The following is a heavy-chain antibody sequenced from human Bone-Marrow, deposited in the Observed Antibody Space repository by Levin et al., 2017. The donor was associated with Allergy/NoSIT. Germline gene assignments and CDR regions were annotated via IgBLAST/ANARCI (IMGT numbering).Heavy chain of an antibody. CDR1: GFTFSSYE. Sequence: QTGGSLRLSCAASGFTFSSYEMNWVRQAPGKGLEWVSYISSSGSTIYYADSVKGRFTISRDNAKNSLYLQMNSLRAEDTAVYYCARGTYYDFWSGYYPSYYFDYWGQGTLVTVSS. J-gene: IGHJ4*02. CDR2: ISSSGSTI. CDR3: ARGTYYDFWSGYYPSYYFDY. V-gene: IGHV3-48*03. D-gene: IGHD3-3*01.